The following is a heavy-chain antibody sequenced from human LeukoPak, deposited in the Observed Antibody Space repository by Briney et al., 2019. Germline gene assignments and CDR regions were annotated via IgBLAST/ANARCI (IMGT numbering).Heavy chain of an antibody. D-gene: IGHD6-13*01. V-gene: IGHV4-59*01. J-gene: IGHJ5*02. CDR1: GGSISSYY. Sequence: SETLSLTCTVSGGSISSYYWSWIRQPPGKGLEWIGYIYYSGSTNYNPSLKSRVTISVDTSKNQFSLKLGSVTAADTAVYYCAREYSSSWCNWFDPWGQGTLVTVSS. CDR2: IYYSGST. CDR3: AREYSSSWCNWFDP.